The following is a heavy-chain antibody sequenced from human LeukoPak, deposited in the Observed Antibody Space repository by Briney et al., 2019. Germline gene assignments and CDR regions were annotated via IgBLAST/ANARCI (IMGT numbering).Heavy chain of an antibody. D-gene: IGHD6-6*01. CDR3: ANQRRDSNSSPFRHHFDY. CDR2: IYYDGSYK. J-gene: IGHJ4*02. V-gene: IGHV3-30*02. Sequence: PGGSLRLSCAASGFTFSSNGMHWVRQAPGKGLEWVAFIYYDGSYKYYAESVKGRFTISRDNSKNTLFLQMNSLGAEDTAVYFCANQRRDSNSSPFRHHFDYWGQGSLVTVSS. CDR1: GFTFSSNG.